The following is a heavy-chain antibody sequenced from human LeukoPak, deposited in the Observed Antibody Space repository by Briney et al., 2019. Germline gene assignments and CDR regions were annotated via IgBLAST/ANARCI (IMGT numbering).Heavy chain of an antibody. D-gene: IGHD5-18*01. CDR3: AKGSHVDTAMVPFDY. Sequence: GGSLRLSCAASGFTFDDYAMHWVRQAPRKGLEWASGISWNSGSIGYADSVKGRFTISRDNAKNSLYLQMNSLRAEDTALYYCAKGSHVDTAMVPFDYWGQGTLVTVSS. CDR2: ISWNSGSI. CDR1: GFTFDDYA. J-gene: IGHJ4*02. V-gene: IGHV3-9*01.